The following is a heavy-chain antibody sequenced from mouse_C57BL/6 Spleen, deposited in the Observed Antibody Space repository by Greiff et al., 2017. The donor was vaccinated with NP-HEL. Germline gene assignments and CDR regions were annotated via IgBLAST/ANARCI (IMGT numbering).Heavy chain of an antibody. Sequence: QVQLQQPGAELVKPGASVKLSCKASGYTFTSYWMHWVKQRPGRGLEWIGRIDPNSGGTKYNEKVKRKAKLTVDKPSSTAYMQLSSLTTEDSAVYFCARPKGLVATEGYSFDYWGQGTTLTVSS. J-gene: IGHJ2*01. CDR2: IDPNSGGT. CDR1: GYTFTSYW. D-gene: IGHD1-1*01. CDR3: ARPKGLVATEGYSFDY. V-gene: IGHV1-72*01.